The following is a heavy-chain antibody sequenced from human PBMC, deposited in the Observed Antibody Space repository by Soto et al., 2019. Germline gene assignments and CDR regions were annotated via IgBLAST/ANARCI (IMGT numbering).Heavy chain of an antibody. V-gene: IGHV3-74*01. J-gene: IGHJ4*02. D-gene: IGHD5-12*01. CDR2: INSGGTTT. Sequence: EVQLVESGGGLVQPGGSLRLSCAASGFTFSNSWIHWVRQAPGKGLVWVSRINSGGTTTNYADSVKGRFTISRDNAKNTLYLQLNSLRVEDTAVYYCVNGGYTGAGIYDFDSWGQGTLVTVSS. CDR3: VNGGYTGAGIYDFDS. CDR1: GFTFSNSW.